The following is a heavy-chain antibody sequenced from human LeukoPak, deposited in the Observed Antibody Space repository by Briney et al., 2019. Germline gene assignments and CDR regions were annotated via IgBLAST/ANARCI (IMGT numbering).Heavy chain of an antibody. CDR3: ARGGVAARYGMDV. D-gene: IGHD6-6*01. CDR1: GGTFSSYA. J-gene: IGHJ6*02. Sequence: SVKVSCKASGGTFSSYAISWVRQAPGQGLEWMGRIIPIFGIANYAQKFQGRVTITADKSTSTAYMELSSLRSEDTAVYYCARGGVAARYGMDVWGQGTTVTVSS. CDR2: IIPIFGIA. V-gene: IGHV1-69*04.